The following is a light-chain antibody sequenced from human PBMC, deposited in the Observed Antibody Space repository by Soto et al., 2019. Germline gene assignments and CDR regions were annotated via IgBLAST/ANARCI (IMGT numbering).Light chain of an antibody. CDR2: GAS. CDR3: QQYGSSPWT. J-gene: IGKJ1*01. Sequence: EIVLTQSPGTLSVSPGERATLSCRASQSVSSSYLAWYQQKPGQSLRLLIYGASSRATVIPDRFSGSGSGTAFTLTISRLEPEDFAVYYCQQYGSSPWTFGQGTKVDIK. CDR1: QSVSSSY. V-gene: IGKV3-20*01.